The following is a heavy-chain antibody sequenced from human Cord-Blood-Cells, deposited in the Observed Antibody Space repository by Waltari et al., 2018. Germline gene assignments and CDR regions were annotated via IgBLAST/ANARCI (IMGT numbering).Heavy chain of an antibody. J-gene: IGHJ4*01. CDR1: GYTFTSYD. V-gene: IGHV1-8*01. D-gene: IGHD6-13*01. CDR3: ARGVGLHYSSSWLY. Sequence: QVQLVQSGAEVKKPGASVKVSCKASGYTFTSYDINWMRQATGQGLEWMGWMNPNSGNAGYAQKFQGRVTMTRNTSISTAYMELSSLRSEDTAVYYCARGVGLHYSSSWLYWGQEPWSPSPQ. CDR2: MNPNSGNA.